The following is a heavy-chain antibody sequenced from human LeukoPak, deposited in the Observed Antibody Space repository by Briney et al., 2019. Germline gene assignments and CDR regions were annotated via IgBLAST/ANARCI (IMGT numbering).Heavy chain of an antibody. CDR1: GFTFSSCE. D-gene: IGHD6-13*01. Sequence: GGSLRLSCAASGFTFSSCEMNWVRQAPGKGLEWVSYISSSGSTIYYADSVKGRFTISRDNAKNSLYLQMNSLRAEDTAVYYCARVVGIAAAGTWFDPWGQGTLVTVSS. J-gene: IGHJ5*02. V-gene: IGHV3-48*03. CDR3: ARVVGIAAAGTWFDP. CDR2: ISSSGSTI.